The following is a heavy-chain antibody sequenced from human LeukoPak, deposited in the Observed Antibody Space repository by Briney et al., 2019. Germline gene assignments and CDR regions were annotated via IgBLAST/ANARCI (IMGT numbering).Heavy chain of an antibody. J-gene: IGHJ6*03. CDR1: GFTFSFSA. V-gene: IGHV3-11*04. Sequence: GGSLRLSCAASGFTFSFSAMSWVRQAPGKGLEWVSYISSSGSTIYYADSVKGRFTISRDNAKNSLYLQMNSLRAEDTAVYYCAREAVAAYYYMDVWGKGTTVTVSS. CDR3: AREAVAAYYYMDV. CDR2: ISSSGSTI. D-gene: IGHD6-19*01.